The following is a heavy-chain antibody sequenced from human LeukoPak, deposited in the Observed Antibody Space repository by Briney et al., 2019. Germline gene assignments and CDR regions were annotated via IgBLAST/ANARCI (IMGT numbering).Heavy chain of an antibody. CDR3: ARELSQIVWGGLDY. Sequence: GGSLRLSCAASGFIFSHYGMHWVCQAPGKGLEWVAVIQNDASTENFADSVKGRSTISRDNSKNTVFLQMNSLRVEDTAVYYCARELSQIVWGGLDYGGQGTLVSVSS. D-gene: IGHD2-21*01. J-gene: IGHJ4*02. CDR2: IQNDASTE. CDR1: GFIFSHYG. V-gene: IGHV3-33*05.